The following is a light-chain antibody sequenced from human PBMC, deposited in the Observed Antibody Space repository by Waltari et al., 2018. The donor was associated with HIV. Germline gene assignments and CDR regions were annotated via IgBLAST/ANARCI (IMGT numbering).Light chain of an antibody. V-gene: IGKV1-33*01. J-gene: IGKJ3*01. CDR1: QDISNH. CDR2: DSS. CDR3: QQYDNIPLFT. Sequence: DIQMTQSPSSLSASVGNSVNITCQASQDISNHLNWYQPKQGKAPKLLIHDSSNLEIGVPSRFSGSGSGTDFTFTISTMQPEDIATYYCQQYDNIPLFTFGPGTKVHVK.